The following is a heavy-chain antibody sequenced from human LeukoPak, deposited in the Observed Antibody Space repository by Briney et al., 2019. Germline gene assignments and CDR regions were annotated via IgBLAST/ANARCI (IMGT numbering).Heavy chain of an antibody. CDR2: TYYRSRWYN. Sequence: SQTLPLTCAISGDSVSTNSAAWSWIRQSPSRGLEWLGRTYYRSRWYNDYAVSVKSRITIKSDTSKNQFSLQLNSVTPEDTAVYYCARDRDLGNYYDGMVVWGQGTTVTVSS. V-gene: IGHV6-1*01. CDR1: GDSVSTNSAA. D-gene: IGHD7-27*01. J-gene: IGHJ6*02. CDR3: ARDRDLGNYYDGMVV.